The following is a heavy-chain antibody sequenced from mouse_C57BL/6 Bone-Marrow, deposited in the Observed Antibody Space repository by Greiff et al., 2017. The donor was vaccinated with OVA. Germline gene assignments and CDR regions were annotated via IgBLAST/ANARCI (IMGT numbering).Heavy chain of an antibody. D-gene: IGHD1-1*01. Sequence: QVQLQQPGAELVMPGASVKLSCKASGYTFTSYWMHWVKQRPGQGLEWIGEIDTSDSYTNYNQKFKGKSTLTVDKSSITAYMQLSSLTSEYSAVYYCARDYYGSSPYYYAMAYWGQGTSVTVSS. CDR2: IDTSDSYT. J-gene: IGHJ4*01. CDR3: ARDYYGSSPYYYAMAY. CDR1: GYTFTSYW. V-gene: IGHV1-69*01.